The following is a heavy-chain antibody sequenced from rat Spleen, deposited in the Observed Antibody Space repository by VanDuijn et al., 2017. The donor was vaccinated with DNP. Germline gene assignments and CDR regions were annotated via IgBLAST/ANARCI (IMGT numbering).Heavy chain of an antibody. V-gene: IGHV5S13*01. CDR2: IRTVGDNA. Sequence: EVQLVESGGGLVQPGRSLKLSCAASGFIFSKYGMAWVRQAPTKGLEWVASIRTVGDNAYYRDSVKGRFTISRDNAKNTQHLQMDSLRSEDMATYYCARDRTLRVAAIMDAWGQGTSVTVSS. J-gene: IGHJ4*01. CDR1: GFIFSKYG. D-gene: IGHD1-2*01. CDR3: ARDRTLRVAAIMDA.